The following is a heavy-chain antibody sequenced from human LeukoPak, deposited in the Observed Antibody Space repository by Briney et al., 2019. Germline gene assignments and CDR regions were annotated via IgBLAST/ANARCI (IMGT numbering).Heavy chain of an antibody. CDR2: ISGSGGTT. CDR3: AKGGVGATPFVY. J-gene: IGHJ4*02. D-gene: IGHD1-26*01. CDR1: GVTFSNYD. V-gene: IGHV3-23*01. Sequence: GGSLRLSCAASGVTFSNYDMSWVRQAPGKGLEWVASISGSGGTTFYTDSMKGRFTVSRHNSKNTLYMQMNSLRAEDTAVYYCAKGGVGATPFVYWGQGTLVTVSS.